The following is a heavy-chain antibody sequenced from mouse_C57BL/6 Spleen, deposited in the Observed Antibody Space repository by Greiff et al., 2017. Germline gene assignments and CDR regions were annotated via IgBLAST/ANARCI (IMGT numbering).Heavy chain of an antibody. CDR2: IDPSDSYT. J-gene: IGHJ2*01. CDR3: ASRDRDFDY. V-gene: IGHV1-69*01. CDR1: GYTFTSYW. Sequence: QVQLQQPGAELVMPGASVKLSCKASGYTFTSYWMHWVKQRPGQGLEWIGEIDPSDSYTNYNQKFKGKSTLTVDKSSSTAYMQLSSLTSEDSAVYYCASRDRDFDYWGQGTTLTVSS. D-gene: IGHD3-3*01.